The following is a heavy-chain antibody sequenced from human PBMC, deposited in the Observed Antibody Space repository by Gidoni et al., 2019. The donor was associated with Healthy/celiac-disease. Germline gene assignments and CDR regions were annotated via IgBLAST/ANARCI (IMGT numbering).Heavy chain of an antibody. Sequence: QVQLVQTGAEVKKPRASVKGSCKASGYTVTGYYMHWVRQAPGQGLEWVGWINPNSGGTNYAQKFQGRVTMTRDTSIRPAYMELRRLRSDDTAVYYCARDPFGITGTTWDYYGMDVWGQGTTVTVSS. J-gene: IGHJ6*02. D-gene: IGHD1-20*01. CDR1: GYTVTGYY. V-gene: IGHV1-2*02. CDR2: INPNSGGT. CDR3: ARDPFGITGTTWDYYGMDV.